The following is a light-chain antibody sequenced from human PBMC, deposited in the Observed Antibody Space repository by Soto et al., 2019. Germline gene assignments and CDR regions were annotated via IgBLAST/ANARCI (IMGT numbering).Light chain of an antibody. CDR1: QSISSSY. Sequence: EIVLTQSPGTLSLSPGEGATLSCRASQSISSSYLAWYQHNRGQAPRLLIYGASTRAAGTPDRFSGSGSGTDFPLTISSLEPEDFAVYYCQQYFSSRWTFGQGTKVEIK. CDR3: QQYFSSRWT. V-gene: IGKV3-20*01. J-gene: IGKJ1*01. CDR2: GAS.